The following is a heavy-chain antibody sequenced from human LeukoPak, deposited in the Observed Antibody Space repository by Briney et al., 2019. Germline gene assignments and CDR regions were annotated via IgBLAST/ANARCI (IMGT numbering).Heavy chain of an antibody. D-gene: IGHD3-22*01. Sequence: ASVKVSCKASGYTFTGYYMHWVRQAPGQGLEWMGWINPNSGGTNYAQKFQGRVTMTRDTSISTAYVELSRLRSDDTAVYYCARDLWEFWQQLVLDSGYYSWGLVDYWGQGTLVTVSS. V-gene: IGHV1-2*02. CDR3: ARDLWEFWQQLVLDSGYYSWGLVDY. J-gene: IGHJ4*02. CDR1: GYTFTGYY. CDR2: INPNSGGT.